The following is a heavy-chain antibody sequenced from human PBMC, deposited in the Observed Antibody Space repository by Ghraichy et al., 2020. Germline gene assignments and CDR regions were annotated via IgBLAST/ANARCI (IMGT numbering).Heavy chain of an antibody. Sequence: IGLKRVAVISYDGSNKYYADSVKGRFTISRDNSKNTLYLQMNSLRAEDTAVYYCARGRTGSSWFDYWG. V-gene: IGHV3-30-3*01. D-gene: IGHD6-13*01. CDR2: ISYDGSNK. CDR3: ARGRTGSSWFDY. J-gene: IGHJ4*01.